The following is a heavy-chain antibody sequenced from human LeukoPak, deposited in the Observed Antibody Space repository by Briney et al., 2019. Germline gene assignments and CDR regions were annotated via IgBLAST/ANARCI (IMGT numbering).Heavy chain of an antibody. D-gene: IGHD3-10*01. Sequence: SVKVSCKASGGTFSSYAISWVRQAPGQGLEWMGRIIPILGIADYAQKFQGRVTTTADKSTSTAYMELSSLRSEDTAVYYCAGSSVIRNWFDPWGQGTLVTVSS. CDR1: GGTFSSYA. J-gene: IGHJ5*02. V-gene: IGHV1-69*04. CDR2: IIPILGIA. CDR3: AGSSVIRNWFDP.